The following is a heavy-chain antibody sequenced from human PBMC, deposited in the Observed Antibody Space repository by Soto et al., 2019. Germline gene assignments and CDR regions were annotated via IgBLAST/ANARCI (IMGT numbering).Heavy chain of an antibody. CDR3: TSKVMVAASLFDY. D-gene: IGHD2-15*01. CDR1: GFTFSNAY. Sequence: GGSLRLSCAASGFTFSNAYMSWVRQAPGKGLEWVGRIKSKTDGGTTDYAAPVKGRFIISRDDSKNTLYLQMNSLKSEDTAVYYCTSKVMVAASLFDYWGQGTLVTVSS. J-gene: IGHJ4*02. V-gene: IGHV3-15*01. CDR2: IKSKTDGGTT.